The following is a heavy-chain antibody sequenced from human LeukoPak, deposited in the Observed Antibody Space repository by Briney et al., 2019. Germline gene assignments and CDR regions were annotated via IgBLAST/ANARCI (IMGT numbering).Heavy chain of an antibody. CDR2: ISSGSTYI. V-gene: IGHV3-21*01. D-gene: IGHD6-13*01. Sequence: PGGSLRLSCAASGFTFSSYSMNWVRQAPGKGLEWVSSISSGSTYIYYADSVKGRFTISRDNAKSSLYLQMTSLRAEDTAVYYCARGPSGYSSSWYFDFDYWGQGTLVTVSS. CDR3: ARGPSGYSSSWYFDFDY. CDR1: GFTFSSYS. J-gene: IGHJ4*02.